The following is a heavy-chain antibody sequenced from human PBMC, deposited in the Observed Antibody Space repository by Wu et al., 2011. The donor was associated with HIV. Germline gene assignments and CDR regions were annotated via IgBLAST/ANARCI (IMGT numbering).Heavy chain of an antibody. CDR1: GGTFSSYA. V-gene: IGHV1-69*14. D-gene: IGHD3-3*01. CDR3: ARDLVQAIFGVIDYYFDY. CDR2: IIPIFGAT. Sequence: QVQLVQSGAEVKKPGSSVKVSCKASGGTFSSYAISWVRQGPAQGLEWMGRIIPIFGATTYAQKFQDRVTMTRDTSTSTVYMELSRLRSEDTAVYYCARDLVQAIFGVIDYYFDYWGQGTLVTVSS. J-gene: IGHJ4*02.